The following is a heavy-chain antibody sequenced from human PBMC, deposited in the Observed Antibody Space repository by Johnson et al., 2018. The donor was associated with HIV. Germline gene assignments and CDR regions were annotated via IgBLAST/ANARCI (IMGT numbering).Heavy chain of an antibody. CDR2: ISGSGFDT. J-gene: IGHJ3*02. D-gene: IGHD3-22*01. CDR1: NFTFKDYY. CDR3: ARDPFYYDSSDAFDI. Sequence: QVQLVESGGDLIKPGGSLRLSCAASNFTFKDYYMNWIRQAPGKGLEWISYISGSGFDTFYADSVKGRFTISRDNAKKSLYLQMNNLRAEDTAVYYCARDPFYYDSSDAFDIWGQGTMVTVSS. V-gene: IGHV3-11*04.